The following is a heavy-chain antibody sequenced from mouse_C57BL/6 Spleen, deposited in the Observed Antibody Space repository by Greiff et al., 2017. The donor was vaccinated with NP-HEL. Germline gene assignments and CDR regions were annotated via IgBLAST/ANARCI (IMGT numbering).Heavy chain of an antibody. Sequence: EVKLMESGGGLVKPGGSLKLSCAASGFTFSSYTMSWVRQTPEKRLEWVATISGGGGNTYYPDSVKGRFTISRDNAKNTLYLQMSSLRSEDTALYYCARHYGYYGYFDVWGTGTTVTVSS. CDR3: ARHYGYYGYFDV. V-gene: IGHV5-9*01. CDR2: ISGGGGNT. D-gene: IGHD2-2*01. CDR1: GFTFSSYT. J-gene: IGHJ1*03.